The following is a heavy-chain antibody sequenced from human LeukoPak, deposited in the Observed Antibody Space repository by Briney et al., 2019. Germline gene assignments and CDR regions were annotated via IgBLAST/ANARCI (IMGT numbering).Heavy chain of an antibody. CDR3: ARWELSHDAFDI. V-gene: IGHV3-72*01. Sequence: PGGSLRLSCAVSGFTFSDHYMDWVRQAPGKGLEWVGRTRNKANSYTTEYAASVEGRFTISRDDSKNSLYLQMNSLKTEDTAVYYCARWELSHDAFDIWGQGTMVTVSS. D-gene: IGHD1-26*01. CDR1: GFTFSDHY. J-gene: IGHJ3*02. CDR2: TRNKANSYTT.